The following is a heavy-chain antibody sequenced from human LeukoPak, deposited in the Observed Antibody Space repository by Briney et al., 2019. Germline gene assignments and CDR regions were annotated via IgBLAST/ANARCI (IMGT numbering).Heavy chain of an antibody. CDR2: INTNTGNP. CDR1: GYTFTSYA. J-gene: IGHJ3*02. V-gene: IGHV7-4-1*02. CDR3: AREEQSDDAFDI. D-gene: IGHD1-26*01. Sequence: ASVKVSCKASGYTFTSYAMNWVRQAPGQGLEWMGWINTNTGNPTYAQGFTGRFVFSLDISVSTAYLQISSLKAEDTAVYYCAREEQSDDAFDIWGQGTMVTVSS.